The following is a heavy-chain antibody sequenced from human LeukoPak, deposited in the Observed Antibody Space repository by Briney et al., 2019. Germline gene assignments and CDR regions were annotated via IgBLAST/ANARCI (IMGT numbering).Heavy chain of an antibody. CDR2: IYYSGST. CDR3: AREDHDYGTGY. J-gene: IGHJ4*02. V-gene: IGHV4-30-4*01. Sequence: SETLSLTCTVSGGSISSGDYYWSWIRQPPGTGLEWIGYIYYSGSTYYNPSLKSRVTISVDTSKNQFSLKLSSVTAADTAVYYCAREDHDYGTGYWGQGTLVTVSS. CDR1: GGSISSGDYY. D-gene: IGHD4-17*01.